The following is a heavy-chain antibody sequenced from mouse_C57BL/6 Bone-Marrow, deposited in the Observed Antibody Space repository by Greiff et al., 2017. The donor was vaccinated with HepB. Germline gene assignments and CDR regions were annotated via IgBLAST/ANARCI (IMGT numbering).Heavy chain of an antibody. CDR1: GDTFTDYE. V-gene: IGHV1-15*01. CDR3: TGHYYAMDY. J-gene: IGHJ4*01. Sequence: QVQLKQSGAELVRPGASVTLSCKASGDTFTDYEMHWVKQTPVHGLEWIGAIDPETGGTAYNQKFKGKAILTADKSSSTAYMELRSLTSEDSAVYYCTGHYYAMDYWGQGTSVTVSS. D-gene: IGHD3-3*01. CDR2: IDPETGGT.